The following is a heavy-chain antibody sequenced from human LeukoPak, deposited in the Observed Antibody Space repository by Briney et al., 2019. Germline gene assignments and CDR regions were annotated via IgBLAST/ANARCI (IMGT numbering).Heavy chain of an antibody. Sequence: GGSLRLSCAASGFTFSSYAMHWVRQASGKGLEWVAVISYDGSNKYYADSVKGRFTISRDNSKNTLYLQMNSLRAEDTAVYYCARTYDILTGYPDQPNFDYWGQGTLVTVSS. CDR1: GFTFSSYA. D-gene: IGHD3-9*01. CDR3: ARTYDILTGYPDQPNFDY. V-gene: IGHV3-30*04. CDR2: ISYDGSNK. J-gene: IGHJ4*02.